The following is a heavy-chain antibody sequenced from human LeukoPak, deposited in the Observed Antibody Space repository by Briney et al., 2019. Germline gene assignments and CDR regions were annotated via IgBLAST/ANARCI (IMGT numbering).Heavy chain of an antibody. Sequence: PSETLSLTCAVYGGSFSGYYWSWIRQPPGTGLEWIGEINHSGSTNYNPSLKSRVTISVDTSKNQFSLKLSSVTAADTAVYYCARGPIDIVATTYYYYGMDVWGQGTTVTVSS. CDR1: GGSFSGYY. J-gene: IGHJ6*02. V-gene: IGHV4-34*01. D-gene: IGHD5-12*01. CDR2: INHSGST. CDR3: ARGPIDIVATTYYYYGMDV.